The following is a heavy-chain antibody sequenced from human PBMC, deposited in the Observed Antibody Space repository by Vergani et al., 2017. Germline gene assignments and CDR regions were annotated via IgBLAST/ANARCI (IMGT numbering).Heavy chain of an antibody. D-gene: IGHD3-22*01. Sequence: QVHLVESGGGVVQPGRSLRLSCVVSGFTSSYYGMHWVRQAPGKGLEWVAVISYDGTQKYYADSVKGRFTISRDNSKSTLYLQMNSLRTEDTAVYYCATKSCGSPCFQIGYFQEWGQGTLVTVSS. CDR1: GFTSSYYG. V-gene: IGHV3-30*03. CDR3: ATKSCGSPCFQIGYFQE. CDR2: ISYDGTQK. J-gene: IGHJ1*01.